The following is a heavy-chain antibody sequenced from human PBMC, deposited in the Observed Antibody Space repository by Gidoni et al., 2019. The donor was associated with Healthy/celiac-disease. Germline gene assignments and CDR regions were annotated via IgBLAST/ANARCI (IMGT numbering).Heavy chain of an antibody. CDR2: IFSNDEK. CDR3: ARIRVGGSYWYFFDY. D-gene: IGHD1-26*01. V-gene: IGHV2-26*01. J-gene: IGHJ4*02. Sequence: QVTLKESGPVLVKPTETLTLTCTVSGFSLSNARMGVSWIRQPPGKALEWLAHIFSNDEKSYSTSLKSRLTISKDTSKSQVVLTMTNMDPVDTATYYCARIRVGGSYWYFFDYWGQGTLVTVSS. CDR1: GFSLSNARMG.